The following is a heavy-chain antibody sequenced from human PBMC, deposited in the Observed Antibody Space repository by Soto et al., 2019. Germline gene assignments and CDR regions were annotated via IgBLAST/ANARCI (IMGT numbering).Heavy chain of an antibody. J-gene: IGHJ6*03. CDR1: GGSISSYY. CDR2: IYYSGST. V-gene: IGHV4-59*01. Sequence: SETLSLTCTVSGGSISSYYWSWIRQPPGKGLEWIGYIYYSGSTNYNPSLKSRVTISVDTSKNQFSLKLSSVTAADTAVYYCARVTYSSSSVLLYYYYYYMDVWGKGTTVTVS. D-gene: IGHD6-6*01. CDR3: ARVTYSSSSVLLYYYYYYMDV.